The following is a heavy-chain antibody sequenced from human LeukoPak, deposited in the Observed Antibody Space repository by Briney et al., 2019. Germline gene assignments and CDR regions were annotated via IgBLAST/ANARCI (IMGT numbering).Heavy chain of an antibody. Sequence: SETQSLTCAVYGGSFSGYYWSWIRQPPGKGLEWIGEINHSGSTNYNPSLKSRVTISVDTSKNQFSLKLSSVTAADTAVYYCARGSQRGYSLSDAFDIWGQGTVVTVSS. J-gene: IGHJ3*02. CDR2: INHSGST. D-gene: IGHD5-18*01. V-gene: IGHV4-34*01. CDR3: ARGSQRGYSLSDAFDI. CDR1: GGSFSGYY.